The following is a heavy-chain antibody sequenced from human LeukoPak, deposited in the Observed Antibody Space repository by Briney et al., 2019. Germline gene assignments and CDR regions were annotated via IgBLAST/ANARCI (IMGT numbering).Heavy chain of an antibody. D-gene: IGHD5-18*01. Sequence: GGSLRLSCAGSGFTFKDYYLNWIRQAPGKGLEWVSYISGGSTYTNYANSVKGRFTISRDNSKNTLYLQMNSLRAEDTAVYYCAKSTRGYSFSNFDYWGQGTLVTVSS. CDR2: ISGGSTYT. J-gene: IGHJ4*02. CDR1: GFTFKDYY. CDR3: AKSTRGYSFSNFDY. V-gene: IGHV3-11*03.